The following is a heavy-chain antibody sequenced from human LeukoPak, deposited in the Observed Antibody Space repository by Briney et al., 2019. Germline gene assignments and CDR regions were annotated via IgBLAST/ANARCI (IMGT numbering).Heavy chain of an antibody. CDR1: GSIFTSYW. CDR3: GRAGFGELLTWDY. D-gene: IGHD3-10*01. Sequence: GASLKISCKGSGSIFTSYWIGWVRQLPGKGLEWMGIIYPGDSDTRYSPSFQGQVTISADKSISTAYLQWSSLKASDTAMYYCGRAGFGELLTWDYWGQGTLVTVSS. CDR2: IYPGDSDT. J-gene: IGHJ4*02. V-gene: IGHV5-51*01.